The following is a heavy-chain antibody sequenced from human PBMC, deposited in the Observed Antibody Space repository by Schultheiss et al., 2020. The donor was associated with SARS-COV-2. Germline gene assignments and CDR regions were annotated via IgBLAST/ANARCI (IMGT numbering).Heavy chain of an antibody. CDR3: ARGGYTAYYYYYGMDV. CDR1: GGSISSSSYY. Sequence: SETLSLTCTVSGGSISSSSYYWGWIRQPPGKGLEWIGSIYYSGSTYYNPSLKSRVTISVDTSKNQFSLKLSSVTAADTAVYYCARGGYTAYYYYYGMDVWGQGTTVTVSS. V-gene: IGHV4-39*01. J-gene: IGHJ6*02. CDR2: IYYSGST. D-gene: IGHD6-13*01.